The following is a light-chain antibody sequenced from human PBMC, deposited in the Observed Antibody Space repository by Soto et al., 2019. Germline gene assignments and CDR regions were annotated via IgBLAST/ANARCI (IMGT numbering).Light chain of an antibody. Sequence: QSALTQPASVSGSPGQSITISCTGTSSDVGGYNHVSWYQIHPGKAPKLIIYEATSRPSGVSYRFSGSKSGNSASLTISGLQAEDEADYYCSSYASSSSYVFGGGTKGTVL. J-gene: IGLJ1*01. CDR2: EAT. CDR1: SSDVGGYNH. V-gene: IGLV2-14*01. CDR3: SSYASSSSYV.